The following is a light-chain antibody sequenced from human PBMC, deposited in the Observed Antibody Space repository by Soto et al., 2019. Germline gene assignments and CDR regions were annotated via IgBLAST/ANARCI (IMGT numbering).Light chain of an antibody. Sequence: DIQLTQSPSFLSASVGDRVTITCRASQGISSSLAWHQQEPGKAPKLLIYAASTLQSGVPSRFSGSGSGTEFTLTISNLQPEDFATYYCQQFQSYPITFGGGTKVEI. V-gene: IGKV1-9*01. CDR2: AAS. CDR1: QGISSS. CDR3: QQFQSYPIT. J-gene: IGKJ4*01.